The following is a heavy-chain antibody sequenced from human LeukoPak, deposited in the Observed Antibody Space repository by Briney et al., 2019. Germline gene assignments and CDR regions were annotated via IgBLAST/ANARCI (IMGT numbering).Heavy chain of an antibody. CDR1: GGSFSGYY. D-gene: IGHD3-10*01. J-gene: IGHJ5*02. Sequence: SETLSLTCAVYGGSFSGYYWSWIRQPPGKGLEWIGEINHSGSTNYNPSLKSRVTISVDTSKNQFSLKLRSVTAADTAVYHCARDYYGSGSNNWFDRWGQGTLVTVSS. CDR2: INHSGST. V-gene: IGHV4-34*01. CDR3: ARDYYGSGSNNWFDR.